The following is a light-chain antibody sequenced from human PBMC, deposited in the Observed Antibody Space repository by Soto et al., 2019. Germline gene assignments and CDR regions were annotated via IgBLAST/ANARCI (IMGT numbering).Light chain of an antibody. CDR1: QDISNY. V-gene: IGKV1-33*01. J-gene: IGKJ3*01. Sequence: DIQMTQSPSSLSAFVGDRVTITCQASQDISNYLNWYQQKPGKAPKLLIYDASNLETGVPSRFSGSGSGTDFTFTISSLQPEDFATYYCQQYDNLFSFGPGTKVEIK. CDR2: DAS. CDR3: QQYDNLFS.